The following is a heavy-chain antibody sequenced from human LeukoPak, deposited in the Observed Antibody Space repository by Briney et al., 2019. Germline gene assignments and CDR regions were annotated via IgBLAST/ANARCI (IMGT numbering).Heavy chain of an antibody. CDR1: GGSIRSSNYY. CDR3: VRLFYYDSRGSPS. CDR2: IYYSGST. D-gene: IGHD3-22*01. V-gene: IGHV4-39*01. Sequence: SETLSLTCNVLGGSIRSSNYYWGWIRQPPGKGLEWIGSIYYSGSTYYNPSLKGRGTMSVDTSNNQFSLKLTSATATDTAVYYCVRLFYYDSRGSPSWGQGTLVTVSS. J-gene: IGHJ5*02.